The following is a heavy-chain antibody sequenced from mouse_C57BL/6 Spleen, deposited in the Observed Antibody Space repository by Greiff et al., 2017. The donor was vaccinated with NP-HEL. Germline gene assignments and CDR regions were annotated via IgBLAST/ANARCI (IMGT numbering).Heavy chain of an antibody. CDR2: ISYDGSN. CDR3: ARDWDPVYYFDY. V-gene: IGHV3-6*01. J-gene: IGHJ2*01. Sequence: EVQLKESGPGLVKPSQSLSLTCSVTGYSITSGYYWNWIRQFPGNKLEWMGYISYDGSNNYNPSLKNRISITRDTSKNQFFLKLNSVTTEDTATYYCARDWDPVYYFDYWGQGTTLTVSS. CDR1: GYSITSGYY. D-gene: IGHD4-1*01.